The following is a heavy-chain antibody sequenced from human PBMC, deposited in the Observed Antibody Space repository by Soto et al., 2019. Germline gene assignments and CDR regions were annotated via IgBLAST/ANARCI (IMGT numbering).Heavy chain of an antibody. CDR2: VSWNSDTI. V-gene: IGHV3-9*01. CDR1: GFTFDEYA. J-gene: IGHJ6*02. CDR3: AKVGGLGSYYGWGMDV. Sequence: EVQLVESGGGLVQPGRSLRLSCVASGFTFDEYAMHWVRQAPGKGLEWVSGVSWNSDTIGYVDSVKGRFTIPRDNVKNSLYLQMNSLRPEDTALYYCAKVGGLGSYYGWGMDVWGQGTTVTVSS. D-gene: IGHD3-10*01.